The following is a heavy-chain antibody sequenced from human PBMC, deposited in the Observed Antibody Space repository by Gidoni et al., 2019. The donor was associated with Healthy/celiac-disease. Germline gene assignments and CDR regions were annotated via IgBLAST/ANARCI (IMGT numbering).Heavy chain of an antibody. D-gene: IGHD1-1*01. V-gene: IGHV1-18*01. CDR3: ARDAWTILRGSDDAFDI. CDR2: ISAYNGNT. Sequence: QVQLVQSGAEVKKPGASVKVSCKSSGYTLTSYGISWVRLAPGQGLEWMGWISAYNGNTNYAQKLQGRVTMTTDTSTSTAYMELRSLRSDDTAVYYCARDAWTILRGSDDAFDIWGQGTMVTVSS. J-gene: IGHJ3*02. CDR1: GYTLTSYG.